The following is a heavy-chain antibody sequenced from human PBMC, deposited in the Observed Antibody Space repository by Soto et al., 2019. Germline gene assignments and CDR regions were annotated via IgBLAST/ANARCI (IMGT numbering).Heavy chain of an antibody. CDR2: IVVGSGNT. CDR1: GFAFTIAA. V-gene: IGHV1-58*01. CDR3: AADWAGVGGYYYYGMDV. D-gene: IGHD3-3*01. Sequence: SLKGDCKGAGFAFTIAAVRWGRQASGQRLEWIGWIVVGSGNTNYAQKFQERVTITRDMSTSTAYMELSSLRSEDTAVYYCAADWAGVGGYYYYGMDVWGQGTTVTVSS. J-gene: IGHJ6*02.